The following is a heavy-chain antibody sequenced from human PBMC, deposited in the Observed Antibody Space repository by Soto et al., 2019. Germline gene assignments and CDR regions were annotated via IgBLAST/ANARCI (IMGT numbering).Heavy chain of an antibody. D-gene: IGHD1-26*01. CDR1: GFTFSSYW. Sequence: PGGSLRLSCAASGFTFSSYWMHWVRQAPGKGLVWVSAIGTAGDTYYPGSVKGRFTISRENAKNSLYLQMNSLRAGDTAVYYCARSKGIVGPIDIWGQGTMVTVSS. CDR3: ARSKGIVGPIDI. CDR2: IGTAGDT. J-gene: IGHJ3*02. V-gene: IGHV3-13*01.